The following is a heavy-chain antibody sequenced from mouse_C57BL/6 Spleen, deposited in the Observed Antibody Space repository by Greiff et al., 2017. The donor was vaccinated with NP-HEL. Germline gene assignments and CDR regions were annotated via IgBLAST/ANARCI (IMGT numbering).Heavy chain of an antibody. D-gene: IGHD2-4*01. CDR3: ARNRLGRAWFAY. Sequence: QVQLQQPGAELVKPGASVKLSCKASGYTFTSYWMHWVKQRPGQGLEWIGMIHPNSGSTNYNEKFKSKATLTVDKSSSTAYMQLSSLTSEDSAVYYCARNRLGRAWFAYWGQGTLVTVSA. J-gene: IGHJ3*01. CDR1: GYTFTSYW. CDR2: IHPNSGST. V-gene: IGHV1-64*01.